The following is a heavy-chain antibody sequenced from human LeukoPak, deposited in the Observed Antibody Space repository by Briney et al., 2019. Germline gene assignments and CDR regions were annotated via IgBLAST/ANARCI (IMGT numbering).Heavy chain of an antibody. CDR2: MNPNSGNT. D-gene: IGHD5-18*01. J-gene: IGHJ4*02. CDR1: GYTFTSYD. V-gene: IGHV1-8*01. Sequence: ASVKVSCKASGYTFTSYDINWVRQATGQGLEWMGWMNPNSGNTGYAQKFQGRVTMTRNTSISTAYMELSSLTAEDTAVYYCAKSRQDTAMINYYFDYWGQGTLVTVSS. CDR3: AKSRQDTAMINYYFDY.